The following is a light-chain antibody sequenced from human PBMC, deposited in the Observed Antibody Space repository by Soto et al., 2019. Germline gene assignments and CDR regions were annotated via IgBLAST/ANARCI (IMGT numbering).Light chain of an antibody. CDR1: SSNIGAGYD. CDR3: QSYDSSLSGSVV. J-gene: IGLJ2*01. CDR2: GNS. V-gene: IGLV1-40*01. Sequence: SVLTQPPSVSGAPGQRVTLSCTGSSSNIGAGYDVHWYQQLPGTAPKLLIYGNSNRPSGIPDRFAGSKSGTSASLAITGLQAEDEADYYCQSYDSSLSGSVVFGGGTKLTVL.